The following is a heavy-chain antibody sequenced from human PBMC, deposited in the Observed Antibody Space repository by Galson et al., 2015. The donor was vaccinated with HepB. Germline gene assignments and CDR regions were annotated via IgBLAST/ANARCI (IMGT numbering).Heavy chain of an antibody. D-gene: IGHD3-3*01. Sequence: PGESLRISCKASGYSFTSYWISWVRQMPGKGLEWMGRIDPSDSYTTYSLSFQGHVTISVDKSISTVYLQWSSLKASDTAMYYCARPHDDFWSGSTYYYYMDVWGKGTTVTVSS. V-gene: IGHV5-10-1*01. J-gene: IGHJ6*03. CDR1: GYSFTSYW. CDR2: IDPSDSYT. CDR3: ARPHDDFWSGSTYYYYMDV.